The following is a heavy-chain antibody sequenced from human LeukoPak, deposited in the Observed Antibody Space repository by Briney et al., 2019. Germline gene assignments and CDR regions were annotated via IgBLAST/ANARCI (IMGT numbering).Heavy chain of an antibody. V-gene: IGHV4-31*03. D-gene: IGHD1-26*01. CDR1: GGSISSGGYY. CDR3: ASSWWELPSDDY. CDR2: IYYSGST. Sequence: SETLSLTCTVSGGSISSGGYYWSWIRQHPGKGLEWIGYIYYSGSTYYNPSLKSRVTISVDTSKNQFSLKLSSVTAADTAVYYCASSWWELPSDDYWGQGTLVTVSS. J-gene: IGHJ4*02.